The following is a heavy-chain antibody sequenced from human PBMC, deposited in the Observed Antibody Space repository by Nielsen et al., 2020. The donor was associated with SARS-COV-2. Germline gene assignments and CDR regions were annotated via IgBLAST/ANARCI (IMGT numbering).Heavy chain of an antibody. V-gene: IGHV4-59*01. Sequence: SETLSLTCTVSGGTNSSYYWSWIRQPPGKGLEWIGYIYYSGSTNYNPSLKSRVTISVDTSKNQFSLKLSSVTAADTAVYYCARGGIVGAAAWLDAFDIWGQGTMVTVSS. J-gene: IGHJ3*02. CDR3: ARGGIVGAAAWLDAFDI. CDR1: GGTNSSYY. CDR2: IYYSGST. D-gene: IGHD1-26*01.